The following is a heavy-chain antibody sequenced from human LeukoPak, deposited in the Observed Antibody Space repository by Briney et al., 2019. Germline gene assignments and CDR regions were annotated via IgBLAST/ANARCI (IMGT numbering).Heavy chain of an antibody. CDR1: GDSISSSY. D-gene: IGHD5-12*01. Sequence: SETLSLTCTASGDSISSSYWSWIRQPPGKGLEWIGFIHYSGRTNCNPSLKSRVAVSVDTSKNQFSLYLSSVTAADTAVYYCARYSGYDKPRSFDYWGQGTLVTVSS. J-gene: IGHJ4*02. V-gene: IGHV4-59*01. CDR3: ARYSGYDKPRSFDY. CDR2: IHYSGRT.